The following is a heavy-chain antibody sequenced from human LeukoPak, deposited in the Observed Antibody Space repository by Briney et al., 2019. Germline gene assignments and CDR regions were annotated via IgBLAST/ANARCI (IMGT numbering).Heavy chain of an antibody. CDR1: GFTVSSNY. J-gene: IGHJ4*02. Sequence: PGGSLSLSCAASGFTVSSNYMSWVRQAPGKGLEWVSVIYSCGSTYYADSVKGRFTISRDNSKNTLYLQMNSLRAEDTAVYYCARDNGAPYYYDSSGYYYFDYWGQGTLVTVSS. CDR3: ARDNGAPYYYDSSGYYYFDY. D-gene: IGHD3-22*01. V-gene: IGHV3-66*03. CDR2: IYSCGST.